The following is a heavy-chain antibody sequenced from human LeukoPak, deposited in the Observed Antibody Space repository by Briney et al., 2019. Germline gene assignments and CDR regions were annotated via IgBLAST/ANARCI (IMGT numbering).Heavy chain of an antibody. CDR1: GYTFTGYY. CDR2: INPNSGGT. Sequence: GASVKASCKASGYTFTGYYMHWVRQAPGQGLEWMGWINPNSGGTNYAQKFQGRVTMTRDTSISTAYMELSRLRSDDTAVYYCARLFLDIVVVPAATPHDYWGQGTLVTVSS. V-gene: IGHV1-2*02. J-gene: IGHJ4*02. CDR3: ARLFLDIVVVPAATPHDY. D-gene: IGHD2-2*01.